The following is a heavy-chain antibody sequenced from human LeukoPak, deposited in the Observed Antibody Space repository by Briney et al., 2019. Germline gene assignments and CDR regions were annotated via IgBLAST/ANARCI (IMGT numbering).Heavy chain of an antibody. D-gene: IGHD3-16*01. CDR1: GLSFGSYY. CDR2: INIDGSDT. J-gene: IGHJ4*02. V-gene: IGHV3-74*01. CDR3: ARAYTVALRYEAY. Sequence: GGSLRLSCVASGLSFGSYYMHWGRQAPRKGLVWVSRINIDGSDTNYADSVKGRFTISRDNTRSTLYLQMDSLRAEDTAVYYCARAYTVALRYEAYWGLGTLVTVSS.